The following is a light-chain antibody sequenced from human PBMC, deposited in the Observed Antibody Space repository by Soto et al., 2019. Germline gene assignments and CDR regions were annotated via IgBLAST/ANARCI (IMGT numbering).Light chain of an antibody. Sequence: QSALTQPASVSGSPGQSIAISCTGTGSDVGGYNYVSWYQQHPGKAPKLMIYDVSNRPSRVSNRFSGSKSGNTASLTISGLQAEDEADYYCSSFTSSSTLLFGGGTKVTVL. CDR3: SSFTSSSTLL. J-gene: IGLJ2*01. V-gene: IGLV2-14*01. CDR1: GSDVGGYNY. CDR2: DVS.